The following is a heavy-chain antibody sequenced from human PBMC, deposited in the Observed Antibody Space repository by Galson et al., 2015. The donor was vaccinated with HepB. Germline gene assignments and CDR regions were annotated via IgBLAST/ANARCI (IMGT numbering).Heavy chain of an antibody. CDR2: INPNSGGT. D-gene: IGHD6-13*01. CDR3: ARETGYSSSTYYGMDV. Sequence: SVKVSCKASGYTFTSYYMHWVRQAPGQGLEWMGWINPNSGGTNYAQKFQGWVTMTRDTSISTAYMELSRLRSDDTAVYYCARETGYSSSTYYGMDVWGQGTTVTASS. V-gene: IGHV1-2*04. CDR1: GYTFTSYY. J-gene: IGHJ6*02.